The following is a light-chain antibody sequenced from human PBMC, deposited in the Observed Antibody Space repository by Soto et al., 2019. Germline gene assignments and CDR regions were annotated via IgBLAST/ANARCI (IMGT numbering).Light chain of an antibody. Sequence: SYELTQPPSVSVAPGETARISCGGNKIGSKGVHWYQQKPGQAPVLVIYSDTDLPPVIPERFSGSNSANMATLTISRVEAGDAADYYCQVWDSGSAHVLFGGGTKLTVL. CDR2: SDT. J-gene: IGLJ2*01. V-gene: IGLV3-21*01. CDR3: QVWDSGSAHVL. CDR1: KIGSKG.